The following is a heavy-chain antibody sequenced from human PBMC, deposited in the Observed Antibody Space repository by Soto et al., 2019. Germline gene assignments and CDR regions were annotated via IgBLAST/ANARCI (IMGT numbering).Heavy chain of an antibody. CDR2: IYWDGDK. D-gene: IGHD2-21*02. V-gene: IGHV2-5*02. Sequence: QITLKESGPTLVKPTQTLTLTCTFSGFSLNTGGLGVGWIRQPPGKALEWLALIYWDGDKRYSPSLKSRLSFTKDTSNNQVVLTMTNMDPVDTATYYGAHSRWGGDCLRSYSSHYYYGMDVWGQGTTVTVSS. CDR1: GFSLNTGGLG. J-gene: IGHJ6*02. CDR3: AHSRWGGDCLRSYSSHYYYGMDV.